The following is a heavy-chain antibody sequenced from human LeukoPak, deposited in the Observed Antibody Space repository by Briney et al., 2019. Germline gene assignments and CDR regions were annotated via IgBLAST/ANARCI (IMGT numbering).Heavy chain of an antibody. J-gene: IGHJ5*02. D-gene: IGHD3-22*01. Sequence: SETLSLTCTVSGGSISSSSYYWGWIRQPPGKGLEWIGSIYYSGSTYYNPSLKSRVTISVDTSKNQFSLKLSSVTAADTAVYYCARHSGSFPYRVQFDPWGQGTLVTVSS. CDR2: IYYSGST. CDR3: ARHSGSFPYRVQFDP. V-gene: IGHV4-39*01. CDR1: GGSISSSSYY.